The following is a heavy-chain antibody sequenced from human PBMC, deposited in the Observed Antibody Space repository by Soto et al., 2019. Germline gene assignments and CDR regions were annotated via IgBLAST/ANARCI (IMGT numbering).Heavy chain of an antibody. J-gene: IGHJ6*02. D-gene: IGHD3-3*02. Sequence: QVQLVQSGAEVKKPGSSVTVSCKGSGGTFGNSAISWVRQAPGQGLEWTGGIIPIFPTPDDAQKFQGRVTITADESTSTAYMELTSLRSEDTAVYYCARDRDRQQLGGNYYYGIDVWGQGTTVTVSS. V-gene: IGHV1-69*12. CDR3: ARDRDRQQLGGNYYYGIDV. CDR2: IIPIFPTP. CDR1: GGTFGNSA.